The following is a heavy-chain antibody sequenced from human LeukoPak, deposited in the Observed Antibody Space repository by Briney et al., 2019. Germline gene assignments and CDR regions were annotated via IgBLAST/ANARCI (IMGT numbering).Heavy chain of an antibody. J-gene: IGHJ4*02. CDR2: ISGCGGST. Sequence: GALRLSCAASGFTFSSYGMSWVRQAPGKGLEWVSAISGCGGSTYYADSVKGRFTISRDNSKNTLYLQMNSLRAEDTAVYYCASSGAPTPNFDYWGQGTLVTVSS. D-gene: IGHD1-26*01. CDR1: GFTFSSYG. V-gene: IGHV3-23*01. CDR3: ASSGAPTPNFDY.